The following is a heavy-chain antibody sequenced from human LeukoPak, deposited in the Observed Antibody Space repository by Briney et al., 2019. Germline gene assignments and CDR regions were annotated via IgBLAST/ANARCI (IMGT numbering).Heavy chain of an antibody. J-gene: IGHJ4*02. Sequence: SETLSLTCAVSGYSISSGYYWGWIRQPPGKGLEWIGSIYHSGSTYYNPSLKSRVTISVDTSKNQFSLKLSSATAADTAVYYCARDLWFGAFDYWGQGTLVTVSS. V-gene: IGHV4-38-2*02. CDR1: GYSISSGYY. D-gene: IGHD3-10*01. CDR2: IYHSGST. CDR3: ARDLWFGAFDY.